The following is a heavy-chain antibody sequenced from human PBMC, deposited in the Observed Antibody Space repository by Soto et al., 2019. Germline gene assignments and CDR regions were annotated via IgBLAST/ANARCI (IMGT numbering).Heavy chain of an antibody. CDR2: ISAYNGNT. CDR3: ASRSYYYDSSGPSYYFDY. CDR1: GYTFTSYG. D-gene: IGHD3-22*01. Sequence: QVQLVQSGAEVKKPGASVKVSCKASGYTFTSYGISWVRQAPGQGLEWMGWISAYNGNTNYAQKLQGRVTMTTDTSTSTAYMELRSLRSDDTAVYYCASRSYYYDSSGPSYYFDYWGQGTLVTVSS. J-gene: IGHJ4*02. V-gene: IGHV1-18*01.